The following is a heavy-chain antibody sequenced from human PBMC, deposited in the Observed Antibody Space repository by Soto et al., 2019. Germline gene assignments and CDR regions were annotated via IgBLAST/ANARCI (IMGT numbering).Heavy chain of an antibody. V-gene: IGHV6-1*01. CDR3: ARLIGNSWLDS. CDR2: TYYRSKWYN. CDR1: GDNVSTNSAT. D-gene: IGHD2-8*01. Sequence: SQTHSLTSAISGDNVSTNSATWDWLSQSPSRGLEWLGRTYYRSKWYNDYAVSVEGRITINPDTSNNQLSLQLNSVTPYDTAVYYCARLIGNSWLDSWGQGTLVTVS. J-gene: IGHJ5*01.